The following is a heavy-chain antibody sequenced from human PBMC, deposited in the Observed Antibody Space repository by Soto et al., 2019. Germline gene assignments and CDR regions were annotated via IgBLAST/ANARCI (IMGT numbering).Heavy chain of an antibody. CDR3: TISFYDFWSGYAFDI. Sequence: PGGSLRLSCAASGFTFSNAWMSWVRQAPGKGLEWVGRIKSKTDGGTTDYAAPVKGRFTISRDDSKNTLYLQMNSLKTEDTAVYYCTISFYDFWSGYAFDISGQGTMVTVSS. V-gene: IGHV3-15*01. D-gene: IGHD3-3*01. CDR2: IKSKTDGGTT. CDR1: GFTFSNAW. J-gene: IGHJ3*02.